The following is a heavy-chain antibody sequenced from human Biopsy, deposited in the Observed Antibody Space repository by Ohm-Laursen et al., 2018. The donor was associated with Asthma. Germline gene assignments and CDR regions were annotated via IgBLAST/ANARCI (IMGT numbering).Heavy chain of an antibody. J-gene: IGHJ3*02. D-gene: IGHD3-9*01. V-gene: IGHV1-3*01. Sequence: ASVTASCKASGYTFINYAIHWVRQAPGQRLEWMGWINAGNGNTKYSQKFQGRVTITRDTSASTAYMELSSLRSEDTAVYYCARTYYDFLTGQVNDAFDIWGQGTMVTVSS. CDR1: GYTFINYA. CDR2: INAGNGNT. CDR3: ARTYYDFLTGQVNDAFDI.